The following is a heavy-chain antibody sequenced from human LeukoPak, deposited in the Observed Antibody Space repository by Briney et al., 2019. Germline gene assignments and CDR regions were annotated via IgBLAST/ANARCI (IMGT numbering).Heavy chain of an antibody. CDR2: TIGSAATT. V-gene: IGHV3-23*01. D-gene: IGHD2-15*01. CDR3: AKDVGVHYYYMDV. J-gene: IGHJ6*03. Sequence: PGGSLRLSCAASGFTFSDFAMSWVRQAPGKGLEWVSGTIGSAATTFYADSVKGRFTISRDNSKNTLYLQMNSLRAEDTAVYYCAKDVGVHYYYMDVWGKGTTVTVSS. CDR1: GFTFSDFA.